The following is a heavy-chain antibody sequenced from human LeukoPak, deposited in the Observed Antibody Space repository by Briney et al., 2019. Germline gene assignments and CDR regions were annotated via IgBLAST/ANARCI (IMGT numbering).Heavy chain of an antibody. CDR3: ARLMTTYSSGHDP. D-gene: IGHD6-19*01. Sequence: SVKVSCKASGGTFSSYGISWVRQAPGQGLEWMGRIIPIFGTANYAQKFQGRVTITTDESTSTAYMELSSLRSEDTAVYYCARLMTTYSSGHDPWGQGTLVTVSS. V-gene: IGHV1-69*05. J-gene: IGHJ5*02. CDR2: IIPIFGTA. CDR1: GGTFSSYG.